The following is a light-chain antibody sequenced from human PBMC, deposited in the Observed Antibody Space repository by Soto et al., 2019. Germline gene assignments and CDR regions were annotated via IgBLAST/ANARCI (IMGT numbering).Light chain of an antibody. V-gene: IGLV2-14*01. J-gene: IGLJ2*01. CDR2: EVS. CDR1: SSDVGGYKF. Sequence: QSALTQPASVSGSPGQSITISCTGTSSDVGGYKFVSWYQQHPGKAPKLIIYEVSNRPSGVSNRFSGSKSGNTASLTISGLQAEDEADYYCSSYTSSSTLVFGGGTKVIVL. CDR3: SSYTSSSTLV.